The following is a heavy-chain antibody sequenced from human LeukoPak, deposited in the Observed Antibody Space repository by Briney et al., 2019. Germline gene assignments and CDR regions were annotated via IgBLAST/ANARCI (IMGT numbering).Heavy chain of an antibody. CDR2: INHSGST. D-gene: IGHD3-22*01. CDR1: GGSISSSSYY. J-gene: IGHJ5*02. CDR3: ASSAGPIETYYYDSSGFNWFDP. V-gene: IGHV4-39*07. Sequence: PSETLSLTCTVSGGSISSSSYYWGWIRQPPGKGLEWIGEINHSGSTNNNPSLKSRVTISVDTSKNQFSLKLSSVTAADTAVYYCASSAGPIETYYYDSSGFNWFDPWGQGTLVTVSS.